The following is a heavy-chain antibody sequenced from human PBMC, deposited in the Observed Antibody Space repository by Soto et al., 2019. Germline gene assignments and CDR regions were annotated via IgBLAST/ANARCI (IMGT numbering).Heavy chain of an antibody. V-gene: IGHV4-61*01. CDR2: IYYSGST. CDR1: GGSVSSGSYY. D-gene: IGHD6-19*01. Sequence: QVQLQESGPGLVKPSETLSLTCTVSGGSVSSGSYYWSWIRQPPGKGLEWIGYIYYSGSTNYNPSPKSRVTISVDTSTNQFSRKLSSVTAADTAVYYCARGIEGWYQGRYYYGMDVWGQGTTVTVSS. J-gene: IGHJ6*02. CDR3: ARGIEGWYQGRYYYGMDV.